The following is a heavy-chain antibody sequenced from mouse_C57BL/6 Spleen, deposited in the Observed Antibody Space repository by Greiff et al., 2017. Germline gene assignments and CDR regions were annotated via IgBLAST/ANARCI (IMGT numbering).Heavy chain of an antibody. CDR2: INPSTGGT. V-gene: IGHV1-42*01. Sequence: VQLQQSGPELVKPGASVKISCKASGYSFTGYYMNWVKQSPEKSLEWIGEINPSTGGTTYNQKFKAKATLTVDKSSITAYLQLNGLTSEDSAVYYCARRGPYYFDYWGQGTTLTVSS. CDR3: ARRGPYYFDY. J-gene: IGHJ2*01. CDR1: GYSFTGYY.